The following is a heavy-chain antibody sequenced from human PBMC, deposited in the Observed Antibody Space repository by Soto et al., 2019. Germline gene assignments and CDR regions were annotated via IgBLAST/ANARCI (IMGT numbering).Heavy chain of an antibody. J-gene: IGHJ5*02. CDR3: ARDGYCSGGSCYSPWFDP. Sequence: GGSLRLSCAASGFTFSSYAMHWVRQAPGKGLEWVAVISYDGSNKYYADSVKGRFTISRDNSKNTLYLQMNSLRAEDTAVYYCARDGYCSGGSCYSPWFDPCGQGTLVTVSS. V-gene: IGHV3-30-3*01. D-gene: IGHD2-15*01. CDR1: GFTFSSYA. CDR2: ISYDGSNK.